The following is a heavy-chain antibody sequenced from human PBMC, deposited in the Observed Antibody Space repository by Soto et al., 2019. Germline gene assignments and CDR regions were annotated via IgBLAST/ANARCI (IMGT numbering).Heavy chain of an antibody. D-gene: IGHD2-15*01. CDR3: VSLPGGGGTCYPQTFYY. V-gene: IGHV1-18*01. CDR2: TSAYNGNT. Sequence: QVQLVQSGAEVKTPGASVKVSCKASGFSFVDYSFTWVRQAPGQGLEWMGWTSAYNGNTKYAQKFQGRVTMTTDTSTGTAYMELRSLRSDDTAVYFCVSLPGGGGTCYPQTFYYWGQGTLVTVSS. CDR1: GFSFVDYS. J-gene: IGHJ4*02.